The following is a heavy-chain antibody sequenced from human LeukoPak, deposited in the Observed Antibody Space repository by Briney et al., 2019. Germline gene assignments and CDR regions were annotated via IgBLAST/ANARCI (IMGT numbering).Heavy chain of an antibody. CDR3: ARGYCSSTSCCRQGWLQLIPYYFDY. J-gene: IGHJ4*02. Sequence: SETLSLTCAVYGGSFSGYYWSWIRQPPGKGLEWIGEINHSGSTNYNPSLKSRVTISVDTSKNQFSLKLSSVTAADTAVYYCARGYCSSTSCCRQGWLQLIPYYFDYWGQGTLVTVSS. CDR1: GGSFSGYY. D-gene: IGHD2-2*01. V-gene: IGHV4-34*01. CDR2: INHSGST.